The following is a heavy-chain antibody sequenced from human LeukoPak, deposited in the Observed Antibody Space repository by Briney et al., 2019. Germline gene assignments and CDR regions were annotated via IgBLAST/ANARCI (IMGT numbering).Heavy chain of an antibody. D-gene: IGHD6-19*01. V-gene: IGHV3-30*18. Sequence: PGGSLRLSCAASGFTFSSHALSWVRQAPGKGLEWLTMLSHDGGVTYYLDSVKGRFTISRDNSKNTLYLQMNGLNAADTAVYYCAKDWGSSGWYNWFDSWGQGTQVTVSS. CDR3: AKDWGSSGWYNWFDS. CDR1: GFTFSSHA. CDR2: LSHDGGVT. J-gene: IGHJ5*01.